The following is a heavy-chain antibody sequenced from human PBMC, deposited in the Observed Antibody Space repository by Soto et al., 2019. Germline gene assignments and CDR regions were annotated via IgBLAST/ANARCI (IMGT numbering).Heavy chain of an antibody. Sequence: QVQLVESGGGVVQPGRSLRLSCAASGFSFNSYAMHWVRQAPGRGLEWVAVISFDGRNKYYADSVKGRFTISRDNSKNTLFLQMNSPRPEDTAVFYCARDRSSSGYDYGDYWGQGTLVTVSS. J-gene: IGHJ4*02. CDR2: ISFDGRNK. CDR3: ARDRSSSGYDYGDY. D-gene: IGHD5-12*01. CDR1: GFSFNSYA. V-gene: IGHV3-30*04.